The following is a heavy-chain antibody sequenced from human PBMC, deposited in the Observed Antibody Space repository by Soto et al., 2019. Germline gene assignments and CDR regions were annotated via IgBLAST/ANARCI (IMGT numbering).Heavy chain of an antibody. J-gene: IGHJ4*02. Sequence: QVQLQQWGAGLLKPSETLSLTCAFYGGSFSGYYWSWIRQLPGKGLEWMGESNHSGSTNYNPALKSRVPISVDTSKNHSALKLGSVTAADTAVYYCAGGIACFGVVISPCDYWGQGTLVTVSS. CDR2: SNHSGST. V-gene: IGHV4-34*01. CDR1: GGSFSGYY. CDR3: AGGIACFGVVISPCDY. D-gene: IGHD3-3*01.